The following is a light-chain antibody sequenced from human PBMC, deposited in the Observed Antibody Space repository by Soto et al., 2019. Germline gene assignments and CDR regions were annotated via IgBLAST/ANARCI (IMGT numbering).Light chain of an antibody. V-gene: IGKV3D-15*01. CDR1: QSVSSN. CDR2: DIS. J-gene: IGKJ4*01. CDR3: QQYNDWPLT. Sequence: EIVMTQSPATLSVSPGERATLSCRASQSVSSNLAWYQQKPGQAPSLLIYDISVRATGIPTRFSGSGSGTEFTLTISSLQSEDFAVYYCQQYNDWPLTFGGGTKV.